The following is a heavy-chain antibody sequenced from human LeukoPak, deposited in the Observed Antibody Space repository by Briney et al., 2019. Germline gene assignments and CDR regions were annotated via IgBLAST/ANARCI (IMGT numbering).Heavy chain of an antibody. D-gene: IGHD3-3*01. V-gene: IGHV3-30-3*01. CDR1: GFTFSSYA. CDR3: ANLGVVDY. CDR2: ISYDGSNK. Sequence: PGGSLRLSCAASGFTFSSYAMHWVRQAPGKGLEWVAVISYDGSNKYYADSVKGRFTISRDNSKNTLYLQMNSLRAEDTAVYYCANLGVVDYWGQGTLVTVSS. J-gene: IGHJ4*02.